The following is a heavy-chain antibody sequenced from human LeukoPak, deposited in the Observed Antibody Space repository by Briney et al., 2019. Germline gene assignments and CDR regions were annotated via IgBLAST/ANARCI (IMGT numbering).Heavy chain of an antibody. V-gene: IGHV4-38-2*01. Sequence: SETLSLTCAVYGGSFSGYYWGWIRQPPGKGLDWIGSIYHSGTTYYNPSLKSRITISVDTSKNQFSLRLNSVTAADTAVYYCVRLRSLWYFDLWGRGTLVTVSS. CDR3: VRLRSLWYFDL. CDR2: IYHSGTT. J-gene: IGHJ2*01. D-gene: IGHD6-13*01. CDR1: GGSFSGYY.